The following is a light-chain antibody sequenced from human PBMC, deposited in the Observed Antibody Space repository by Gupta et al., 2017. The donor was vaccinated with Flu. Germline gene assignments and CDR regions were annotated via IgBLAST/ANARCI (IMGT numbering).Light chain of an antibody. CDR2: EVS. J-gene: IGLJ2*01. Sequence: SALPQPASVSGSPGPSITISCTGTSSDVGGYNYVSWYQQHPGKSPKVMIYEVSQRPSGVANRFSGSKSGNTASLTISGRQAEDEADYYCSAYTISSTGIFGGGTKLTVL. CDR1: SSDVGGYNY. CDR3: SAYTISSTGI. V-gene: IGLV2-14*01.